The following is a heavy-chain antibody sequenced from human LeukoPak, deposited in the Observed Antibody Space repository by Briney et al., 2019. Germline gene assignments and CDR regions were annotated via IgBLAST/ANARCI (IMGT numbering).Heavy chain of an antibody. V-gene: IGHV4-59*01. D-gene: IGHD6-19*01. CDR2: ISYTGST. J-gene: IGHJ4*02. CDR1: GGSISSYY. Sequence: SETLSLTCTVSGGSISSYYGSWIRQPPGKGLEWIWYISYTGSTNYNPSLKSRVTISLDKSKNQFSLNPSSVTAGDTAVYYCATNVGSSGWFDYWGQGTLVTVSS. CDR3: ATNVGSSGWFDY.